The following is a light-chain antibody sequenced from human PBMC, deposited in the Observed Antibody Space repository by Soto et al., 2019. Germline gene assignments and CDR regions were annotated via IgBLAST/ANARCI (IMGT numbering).Light chain of an antibody. J-gene: IGKJ1*01. CDR3: QQYNNWPSWT. CDR2: GAS. CDR1: QSVSSN. V-gene: IGKV3-15*01. Sequence: EIVFTQSPATLTLSPAERATPSCRVSQSVSSNLAWYQQKPGQAPRLLIYGASTRATGIPARFSGSGSGTEFTLTISSLQSEDFAVYYCQQYNNWPSWTFGQGTKVDIK.